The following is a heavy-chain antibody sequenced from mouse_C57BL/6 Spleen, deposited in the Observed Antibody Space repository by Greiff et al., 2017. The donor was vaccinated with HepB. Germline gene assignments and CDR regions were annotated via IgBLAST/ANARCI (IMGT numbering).Heavy chain of an antibody. D-gene: IGHD2-10*01. CDR3: ARRGGLLIDY. Sequence: QVQLQQPGAELVKPGASVKLSCKASGYTFTSYWMQWVKQRPGQGLEWIGEIDPSDSYTNYNQKFKGKATLTVDTSSSPAYMQLSSLTSEDSAVYYCARRGGLLIDYWGQGTTLTVSS. V-gene: IGHV1-50*01. CDR2: IDPSDSYT. J-gene: IGHJ2*01. CDR1: GYTFTSYW.